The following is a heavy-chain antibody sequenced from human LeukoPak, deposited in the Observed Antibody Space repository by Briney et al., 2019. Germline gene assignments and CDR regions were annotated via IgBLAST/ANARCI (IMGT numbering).Heavy chain of an antibody. CDR2: IYSGGST. J-gene: IGHJ4*02. CDR3: ARDGYYDSSGYSAY. V-gene: IGHV3-53*01. D-gene: IGHD3-22*01. Sequence: GGSLRLSCADSGFTVSINYLSWVRQAPGKGLEWVSVIYSGGSTYYADSVKGRFTISRDNSKNTLYLQMNTLRAEDTAVYYCARDGYYDSSGYSAYWGQGTLVTVSS. CDR1: GFTVSINY.